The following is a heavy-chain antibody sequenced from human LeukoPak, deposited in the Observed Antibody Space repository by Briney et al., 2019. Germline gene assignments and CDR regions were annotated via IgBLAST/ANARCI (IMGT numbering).Heavy chain of an antibody. CDR1: GYTLTELS. J-gene: IGHJ3*02. Sequence: ASVKVSCKVSGYTLTELSMHWVRQAPGKGLEWMGGFDPEDGETIYAQKFQGRVTMTEDTSTDTAYMELSSLRSEDTAVYYRATDIGVVAATYYAFDIWGQGTMVTVSS. CDR3: ATDIGVVAATYYAFDI. V-gene: IGHV1-24*01. D-gene: IGHD2-15*01. CDR2: FDPEDGET.